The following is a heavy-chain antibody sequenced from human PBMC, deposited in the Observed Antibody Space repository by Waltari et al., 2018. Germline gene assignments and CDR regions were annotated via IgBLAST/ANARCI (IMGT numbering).Heavy chain of an antibody. CDR3: ARGRGYSGGYMDV. J-gene: IGHJ6*03. Sequence: VQLQQWGAGLLKPSETLSLTCPVYGGSFSGYYWSWFPQPPGKRLEWIGEINHRGSTNYNPSLKSRVTISVDTSKNQFSLKLSSVTAADTAVYYCARGRGYSGGYMDVWGKGTTVSVSS. CDR2: INHRGST. V-gene: IGHV4-34*01. D-gene: IGHD5-18*01. CDR1: GGSFSGYY.